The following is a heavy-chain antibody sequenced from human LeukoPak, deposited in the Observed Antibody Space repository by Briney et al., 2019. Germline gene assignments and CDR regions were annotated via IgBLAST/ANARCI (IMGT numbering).Heavy chain of an antibody. J-gene: IGHJ4*02. CDR3: ARGGLLYSYGYDY. D-gene: IGHD5-18*01. V-gene: IGHV1-69*13. CDR1: GGTFSSYA. CDR2: IIAIFGTA. Sequence: SVKVSCKASGGTFSSYAISWVRQAPGQGLEWMGGIIAIFGTANYAQKFQGRVTITADESTSTAYMELSSLRSEDTAVYYCARGGLLYSYGYDYWGQGTLVTVSS.